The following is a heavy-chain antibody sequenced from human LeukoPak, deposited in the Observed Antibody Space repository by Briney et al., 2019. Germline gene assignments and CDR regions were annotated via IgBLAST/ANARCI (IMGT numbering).Heavy chain of an antibody. Sequence: ASVKVSCKASGYTFTSYGISWVRQAPGQGLEWMGWISAYNGNTNYAQKLQGRVTMTTDTSTSTAYMELRSLRSDDTAVYYCARGGTIFGVVTNNWFDPRGQGTLVTVSS. CDR2: ISAYNGNT. D-gene: IGHD3-3*01. CDR1: GYTFTSYG. CDR3: ARGGTIFGVVTNNWFDP. V-gene: IGHV1-18*01. J-gene: IGHJ5*02.